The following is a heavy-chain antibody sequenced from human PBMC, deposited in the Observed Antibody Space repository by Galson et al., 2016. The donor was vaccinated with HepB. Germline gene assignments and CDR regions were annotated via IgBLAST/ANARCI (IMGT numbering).Heavy chain of an antibody. CDR2: IYSGGST. CDR3: TRTISATAGID. CDR1: GFIVSSND. Sequence: SLRLSCAASGFIVSSNDMSWVRQAPGKGLEWVSVIYSGGSTYYADSVKGRFTISRDNSKNTLYLQMNSLKAEDTALYYCTRTISATAGIDWGQGTLVTVSS. D-gene: IGHD6-13*01. J-gene: IGHJ4*02. V-gene: IGHV3-53*01.